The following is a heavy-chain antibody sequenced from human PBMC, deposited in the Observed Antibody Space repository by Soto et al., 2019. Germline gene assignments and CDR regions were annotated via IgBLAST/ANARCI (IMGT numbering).Heavy chain of an antibody. Sequence: QVQLQESGPGLVKPSETLSLTCTVSGDSITNYYWNWIRQPPGKGLEWIGYMSYSGSTYYNPSLKSRVTISIDTSKNQFSLKLSSVTVADTAVYYCAKDTSGWRGWFDPWGQGTLVTVSS. CDR3: AKDTSGWRGWFDP. D-gene: IGHD6-19*01. V-gene: IGHV4-59*01. J-gene: IGHJ5*02. CDR2: MSYSGST. CDR1: GDSITNYY.